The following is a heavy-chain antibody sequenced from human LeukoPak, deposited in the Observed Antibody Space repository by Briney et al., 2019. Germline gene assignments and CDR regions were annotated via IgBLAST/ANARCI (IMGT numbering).Heavy chain of an antibody. V-gene: IGHV1-46*01. Sequence: ASVKVSCKASGYTFTRHYIQWVRQAPGQGLEWMGIINPSGGSTSYAQKFQGRVTLTRDTSTSTVYMELSSLRSDDTAVYYCARDRPHDYWGQGTLVTVSS. J-gene: IGHJ4*02. CDR3: ARDRPHDY. CDR1: GYTFTRHY. CDR2: INPSGGST.